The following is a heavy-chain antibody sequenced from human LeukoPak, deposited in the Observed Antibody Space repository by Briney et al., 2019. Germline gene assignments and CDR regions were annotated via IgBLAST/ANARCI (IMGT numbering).Heavy chain of an antibody. V-gene: IGHV4-34*01. CDR2: MKHSGTT. CDR1: GGSFRGYY. CDR3: ARGPLHGGNSGWFDP. D-gene: IGHD4-23*01. J-gene: IGHJ5*02. Sequence: SETLSLTCAVYGGSFRGYYWSWIRQAPGKGLGWIGDMKHSGTTNYNPSLTSRVTISEGASKNQFSLKMSAVTAADTALYYCARGPLHGGNSGWFDPWGQGTLVTVSS.